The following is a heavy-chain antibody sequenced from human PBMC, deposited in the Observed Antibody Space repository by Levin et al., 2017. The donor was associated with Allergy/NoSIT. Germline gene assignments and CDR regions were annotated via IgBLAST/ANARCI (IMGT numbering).Heavy chain of an antibody. CDR3: AKERAYNDYFDY. CDR2: ISGSGVST. J-gene: IGHJ4*02. Sequence: GGSLRLSCTASGFTFSDYALYWVRQAPGKGLEWVSAISGSGVSTYYADSVKGRFTISRVNSKNTLYLQMNSLRAEDTALYYCAKERAYNDYFDYWGQGTRVTVSS. V-gene: IGHV3-23*01. D-gene: IGHD5-12*01. CDR1: GFTFSDYA.